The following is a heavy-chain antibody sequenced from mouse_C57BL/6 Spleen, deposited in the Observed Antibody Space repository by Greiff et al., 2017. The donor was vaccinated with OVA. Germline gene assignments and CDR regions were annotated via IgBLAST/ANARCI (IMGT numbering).Heavy chain of an antibody. Sequence: EVKLMESGGDLVKPGGSLKLSCAASGFTFSSYGMSWVRQTPDKRLEWVATISSGGSYTYYPDSVKGRFTISRDNAKNTLYLQMRSLKSEDTAMYYCARRDDYWGQGTTLTVSS. CDR1: GFTFSSYG. J-gene: IGHJ2*01. V-gene: IGHV5-6*02. CDR2: ISSGGSYT. CDR3: ARRDDY.